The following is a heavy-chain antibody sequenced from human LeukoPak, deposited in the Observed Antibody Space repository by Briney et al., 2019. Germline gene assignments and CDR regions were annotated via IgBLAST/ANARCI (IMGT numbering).Heavy chain of an antibody. CDR2: INVDGSTT. Sequence: GGSLRLSCAASGFTFSSYSMNWVRQAPGKGPVWVSRINVDGSTTNYADSVKGRFTISRDNAKNTLYLQMNSLRVEDTAVYFCVRVIIGSDWFDPWGQGTLVTVSS. CDR1: GFTFSSYS. CDR3: VRVIIGSDWFDP. V-gene: IGHV3-74*01. D-gene: IGHD1-1*01. J-gene: IGHJ5*02.